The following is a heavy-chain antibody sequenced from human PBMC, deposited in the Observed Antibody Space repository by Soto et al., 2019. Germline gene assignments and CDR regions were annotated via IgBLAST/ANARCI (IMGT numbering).Heavy chain of an antibody. Sequence: QVLLQESGPGLVKPSQTLSLTCTVSGGSISSGGYCWSWIRQHPGKGLEWIGYIYYSGSTYYNPSLRSRVTISVDTSKNQFSLRLSSVTAADTAVYYGARADYGDTDFDYWGQGTLVTVSS. CDR2: IYYSGST. CDR3: ARADYGDTDFDY. V-gene: IGHV4-31*03. D-gene: IGHD4-17*01. J-gene: IGHJ4*02. CDR1: GGSISSGGYC.